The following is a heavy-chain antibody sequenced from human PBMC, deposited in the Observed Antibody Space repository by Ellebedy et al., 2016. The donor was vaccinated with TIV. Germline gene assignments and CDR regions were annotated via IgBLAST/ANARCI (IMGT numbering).Heavy chain of an antibody. V-gene: IGHV3-15*01. D-gene: IGHD1-26*01. Sequence: GGSLRLSXAASGFTFSSYWMSWVRQAPGKGLEWVGRIKSKTDGGTTDYAAPVKGRFTISRDDSKNTLYLQMNSLKTEDTAVYYCARARYSGSYFDYWGQGTLVTVSS. J-gene: IGHJ4*02. CDR1: GFTFSSYW. CDR3: ARARYSGSYFDY. CDR2: IKSKTDGGTT.